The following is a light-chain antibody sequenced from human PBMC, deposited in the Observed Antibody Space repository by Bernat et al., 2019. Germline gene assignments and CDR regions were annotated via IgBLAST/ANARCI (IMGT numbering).Light chain of an antibody. CDR2: DAS. J-gene: IGKJ5*01. CDR3: QQRQNWPPIT. Sequence: ETVLTQSPATLSLSPGERATFSCRASQSVSKYLAWFQQKPGQAPRLLIYDASNRATGIPARFSGSGSGTDFTLTISSLEPEAFAIYYCQQRQNWPPITFGQGTRLEIK. V-gene: IGKV3-11*01. CDR1: QSVSKY.